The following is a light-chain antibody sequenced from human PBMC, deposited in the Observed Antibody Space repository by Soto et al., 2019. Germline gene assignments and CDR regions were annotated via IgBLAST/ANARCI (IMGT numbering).Light chain of an antibody. V-gene: IGLV2-8*01. Sequence: QSVLTQPPSASGSPGQSVTISCTGTSSDVGGYNYVSWYQQHPGKAPKLMISEVSKRPSGVPDRFSCSKSGNTASLTVSGLQAEDEADYYCSSYAGSNNLVFGGGTKLTVL. CDR1: SSDVGGYNY. CDR3: SSYAGSNNLV. J-gene: IGLJ3*02. CDR2: EVS.